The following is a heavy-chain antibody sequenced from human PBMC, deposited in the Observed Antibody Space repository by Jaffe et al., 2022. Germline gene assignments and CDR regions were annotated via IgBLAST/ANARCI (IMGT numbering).Heavy chain of an antibody. Sequence: QVQLVQSGAEVKKPGASVKVSCKASGYTFTSYDINWVRQATGQGLEWMGWMNPNSGNTGYAQKFQGRVTMTRNTSISTAYMELSSLRSEDTAVYYCARGPLSWNDGGDGWFDPWGQGTLVTVSS. CDR1: GYTFTSYD. V-gene: IGHV1-8*01. D-gene: IGHD1-1*01. CDR2: MNPNSGNT. J-gene: IGHJ5*02. CDR3: ARGPLSWNDGGDGWFDP.